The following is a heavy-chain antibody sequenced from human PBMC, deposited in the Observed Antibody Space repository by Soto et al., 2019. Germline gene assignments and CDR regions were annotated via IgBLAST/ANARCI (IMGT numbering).Heavy chain of an antibody. CDR3: ARVLGDSDFWFDP. V-gene: IGHV4-39*07. D-gene: IGHD4-17*01. CDR2: IYYSGNA. Sequence: SETLSLTCSVSDDSINSDKYYWGWIRQPPGKGLEWIGSIYYSGNAYYNPSLQTRVTISLDKSKSQFSLKLSSVTAADTAVYYCARVLGDSDFWFDPWGQGTLVTVS. CDR1: DDSINSDKYY. J-gene: IGHJ5*02.